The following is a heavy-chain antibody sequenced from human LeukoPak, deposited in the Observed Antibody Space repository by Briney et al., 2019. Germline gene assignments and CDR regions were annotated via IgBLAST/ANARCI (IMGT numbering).Heavy chain of an antibody. Sequence: GGSLRLSCAASGFTFSNAWMSWVRQAPGKGLEWVGRIKSKTDGGTTDYAAPVKGRFTISRDDSKTTLYLQMNSLKTEDTAVYYCTTDPEYSSSWDKYFDYWGQGTLVTVSS. D-gene: IGHD6-13*01. J-gene: IGHJ4*02. CDR2: IKSKTDGGTT. CDR3: TTDPEYSSSWDKYFDY. V-gene: IGHV3-15*01. CDR1: GFTFSNAW.